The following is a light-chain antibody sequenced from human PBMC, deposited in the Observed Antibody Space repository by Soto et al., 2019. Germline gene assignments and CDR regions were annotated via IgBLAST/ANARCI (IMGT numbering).Light chain of an antibody. J-gene: IGKJ1*01. CDR1: QTISTF. V-gene: IGKV1-39*01. CDR3: QHSYSSPPWT. CDR2: RAS. Sequence: DIQMTQSPASLSASVGDRVTISCRASQTISTFLNWYQQKPGTAPRLLIYRASSVQSGVPPRFSGSGSGRDFTLTISSLRPKDIATYFCQHSYSSPPWTFGQGTKVDIK.